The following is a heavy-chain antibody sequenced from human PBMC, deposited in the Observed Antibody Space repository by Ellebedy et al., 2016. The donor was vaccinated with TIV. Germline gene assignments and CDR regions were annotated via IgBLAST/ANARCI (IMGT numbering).Heavy chain of an antibody. D-gene: IGHD6-19*01. Sequence: MPSETLSLTCGVSGGTISRSHWWSWVRQPPGKGLEWIGEIYHSGSTNYNPSLKSRVTISVDKSKNQFSLKLSSVTAADTAVYYCARAGLYISGWYRGDAFDVWGQGTMVTVSS. V-gene: IGHV4-4*02. CDR2: IYHSGST. J-gene: IGHJ3*01. CDR3: ARAGLYISGWYRGDAFDV. CDR1: GGTISRSHW.